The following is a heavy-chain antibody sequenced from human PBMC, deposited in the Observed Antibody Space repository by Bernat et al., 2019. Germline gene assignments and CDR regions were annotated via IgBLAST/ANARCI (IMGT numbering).Heavy chain of an antibody. Sequence: EVQLLESGGGLVQPGGSLRLSCAASGFTFSSYAMTWVRQAPGKGLEWVSYISGGSSRTAFADSVKGRFSISRDNSKNTVYLQMNSLRVEDTALYYCAKDLLSTNSRWDAFDLWGPGTMVTVSS. CDR1: GFTFSSYA. CDR3: AKDLLSTNSRWDAFDL. D-gene: IGHD2-8*01. J-gene: IGHJ3*01. CDR2: ISGGSSRT. V-gene: IGHV3-23*01.